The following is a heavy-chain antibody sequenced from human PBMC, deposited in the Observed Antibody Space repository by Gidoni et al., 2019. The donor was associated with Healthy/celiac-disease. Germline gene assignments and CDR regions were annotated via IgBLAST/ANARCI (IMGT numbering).Heavy chain of an antibody. V-gene: IGHV4-34*01. CDR2: INHSGST. D-gene: IGHD3-10*01. J-gene: IGHJ4*02. Sequence: QVPLQQWGAGLLKPSKTLSLTCAVYGGSFSGYYWSWIRQPPEKGLEWIGEINHSGSTNYNPSLKSRVTISVDTSKNQFSLKLTSVTAADTAVYYCARGPYGSGSYKYYFDYWGQGTLVTVSS. CDR3: ARGPYGSGSYKYYFDY. CDR1: GGSFSGYY.